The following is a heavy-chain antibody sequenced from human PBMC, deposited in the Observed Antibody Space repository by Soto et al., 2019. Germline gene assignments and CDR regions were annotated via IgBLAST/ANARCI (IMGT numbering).Heavy chain of an antibody. D-gene: IGHD6-19*01. CDR3: AREGYSGWSNQYDYYMDV. CDR1: GYTFNTYG. Sequence: GASVKISCKASGYTFNTYGISWVRQAPGQGLEWMGWISAYDGRTKYIEKLQGRVTMTTDTSTTTAYMELRSLKSDDTAVYYCAREGYSGWSNQYDYYMDVWGKGTTVTVSS. CDR2: ISAYDGRT. J-gene: IGHJ6*03. V-gene: IGHV1-18*01.